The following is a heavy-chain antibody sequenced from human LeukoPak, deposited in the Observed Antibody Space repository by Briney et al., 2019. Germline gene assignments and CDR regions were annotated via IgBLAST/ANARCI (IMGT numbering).Heavy chain of an antibody. CDR3: ATYYDTSGYRFDY. CDR2: VLRSGST. D-gene: IGHD3-22*01. J-gene: IGHJ4*02. V-gene: IGHV4-4*02. CDR1: GGSISSDNW. Sequence: SETLSLTCAVSGGSISSDNWWSWIRQPPGKGLEWIGEVLRSGSTNYNPSLKSRVTMSIDKSKNQFSLKVNSVTDADTAVYYCATYYDTSGYRFDYWGQGTLVTVSS.